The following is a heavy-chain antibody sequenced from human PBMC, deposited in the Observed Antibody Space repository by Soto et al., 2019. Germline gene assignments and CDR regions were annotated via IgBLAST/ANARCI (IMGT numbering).Heavy chain of an antibody. CDR2: ISSGSSTI. V-gene: IGHV3-48*01. CDR3: ARHPERIAQIGWFDP. Sequence: EVQLVESGGGLVQPGGSLRLSCAASGFTFSSYSMNWVRQAPGKGLEWVSSISSGSSTIYYADSVKGRFTISRDNAKNTLYLHMNSLRAEDTAVYYCARHPERIAQIGWFDPWGQGTLVTVSS. J-gene: IGHJ5*02. D-gene: IGHD6-13*01. CDR1: GFTFSSYS.